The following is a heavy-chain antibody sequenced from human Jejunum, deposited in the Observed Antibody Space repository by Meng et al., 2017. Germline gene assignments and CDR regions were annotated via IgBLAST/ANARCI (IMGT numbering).Heavy chain of an antibody. J-gene: IGHJ5*02. D-gene: IGHD3-10*01. CDR1: GDSISSYY. CDR3: VRNSGKWFDP. V-gene: IGHV4-4*07. Sequence: QVQLQESGPGLVKPSETLSLTGNVSGDSISSYYWSWIRQPAGEGLEWMGQIQSSGSASYNPSLKSRVTMSVDKSKNQFSLNLSSVTAADTAVYYCVRNSGKWFDPWGQGTLVTVSS. CDR2: IQSSGSA.